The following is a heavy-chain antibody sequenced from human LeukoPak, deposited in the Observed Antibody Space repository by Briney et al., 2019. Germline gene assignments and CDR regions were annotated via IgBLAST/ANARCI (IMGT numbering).Heavy chain of an antibody. CDR1: GFTLSDHY. Sequence: GGSLRLSCAASGFTLSDHYMDWVRQAPGKGLEWVSYISSSGSTIYYADSVKGRFTISRDNAKNSLYLQMNSLRAEDTAVYYCASLITSEPSYYYYGMDVWGQGTTVTVSS. J-gene: IGHJ6*02. CDR2: ISSSGSTI. CDR3: ASLITSEPSYYYYGMDV. V-gene: IGHV3-11*04. D-gene: IGHD3-16*01.